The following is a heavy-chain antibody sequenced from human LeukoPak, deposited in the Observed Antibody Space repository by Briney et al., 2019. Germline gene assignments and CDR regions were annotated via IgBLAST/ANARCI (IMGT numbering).Heavy chain of an antibody. CDR3: SLLAVASPQDY. J-gene: IGHJ4*02. CDR1: GFTFSTYE. V-gene: IGHV3-48*03. D-gene: IGHD6-19*01. Sequence: GGSLRLSCAASGFTFSTYEMHWVRQAPGKGLEWVSDISSSGSTVYYADSVKGRFTTSRDNAKNFLYLQMHSLRAEDTAVYYCSLLAVASPQDYWGQGTLVTVSS. CDR2: ISSSGSTV.